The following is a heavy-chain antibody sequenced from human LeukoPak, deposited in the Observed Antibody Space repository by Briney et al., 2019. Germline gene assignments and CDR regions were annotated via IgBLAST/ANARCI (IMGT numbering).Heavy chain of an antibody. J-gene: IGHJ6*04. D-gene: IGHD6-19*01. CDR2: ISSSGSTI. Sequence: GASLRLSCAASGFTFSSYEMNWVRQAPGKGLEWVSYISSSGSTIYYADSVMGRFTISRDNAKNSLYLQMNSLRAEDTAVYYCASQLRSGYYYYYGMDVWGKGTTVTVSS. CDR1: GFTFSSYE. CDR3: ASQLRSGYYYYYGMDV. V-gene: IGHV3-48*03.